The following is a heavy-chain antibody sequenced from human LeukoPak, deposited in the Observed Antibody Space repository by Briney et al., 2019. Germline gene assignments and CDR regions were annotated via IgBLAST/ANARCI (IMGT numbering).Heavy chain of an antibody. CDR3: ARLDRYSSSRRGSFDL. V-gene: IGHV4-38-2*02. CDR2: FYHGGST. D-gene: IGHD6-13*01. CDR1: GYSISTGYY. Sequence: SETLSLTCTVSGYSISTGYYWDWIRQPPGKGLEWIGTFYHGGSTYYNPSLNSRLTISLDTSRNQFSLNLKSVTAADTAIYYCARLDRYSSSRRGSFDLWGQGTTVTVSS. J-gene: IGHJ3*01.